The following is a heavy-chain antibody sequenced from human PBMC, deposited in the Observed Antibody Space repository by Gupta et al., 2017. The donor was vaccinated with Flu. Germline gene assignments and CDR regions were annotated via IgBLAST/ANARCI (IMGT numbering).Heavy chain of an antibody. J-gene: IGHJ5*02. CDR2: IYYSGST. CDR3: ASQPVCGGGSCYYNWFDP. D-gene: IGHD2-15*01. Sequence: GLEWIGSIYYSGSTYYNPSLKSRVTISVDTSKNQFSLKLSSVTAADTAVYYCASQPVCGGGSCYYNWFDPWGQGTLVTVSS. V-gene: IGHV4-39*01.